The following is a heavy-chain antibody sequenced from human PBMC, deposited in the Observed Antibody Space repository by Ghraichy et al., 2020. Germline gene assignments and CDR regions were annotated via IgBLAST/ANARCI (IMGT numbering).Heavy chain of an antibody. D-gene: IGHD1-14*01. V-gene: IGHV3-74*01. CDR2: LNIDGTTV. CDR3: VRSYKDGLRHFDY. CDR1: GFSFTDYW. J-gene: IGHJ4*02. Sequence: GGSLRLSCAASGFSFTDYWMHWVRQPPGRGLEWVSHLNIDGTTVNYADSVKGRFTIARDNAKNTMYLQMISLTVEDTAVYYCVRSYKDGLRHFDYWGQGTLVTSSS.